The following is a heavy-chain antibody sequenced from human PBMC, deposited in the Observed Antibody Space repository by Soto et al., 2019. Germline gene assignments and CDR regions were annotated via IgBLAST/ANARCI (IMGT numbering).Heavy chain of an antibody. D-gene: IGHD5-12*01. V-gene: IGHV4-4*07. CDR3: AREGSYSAYNFAHGIQLWSFDF. J-gene: IGHJ4*02. CDR1: GGSINTFY. CDR2: IFSSGST. Sequence: SETLSLTCTDSGGSINTFYWSWVRQPAGKGLEWIGRIFSSGSTSFNPSLESRVAMSVDTSKNHFSLNLSSVTAADMAVYYCAREGSYSAYNFAHGIQLWSFDFWGQGALVTVSS.